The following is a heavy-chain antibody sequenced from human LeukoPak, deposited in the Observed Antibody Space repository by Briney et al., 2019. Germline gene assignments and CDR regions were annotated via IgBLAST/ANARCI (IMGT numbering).Heavy chain of an antibody. CDR1: VYTFTVYY. CDR2: IDPYSGGT. D-gene: IGHD3-3*01. Sequence: ASVSLSSTVSVYTFTVYYMHWVRRAPGQGRGWVGGIDPYSGGTNYAQKFQGMVTMTRDTSISTAYMELSRLRSDDTAVYYCARGPYYDFRHPLSADAFDIWGQGTMVTVSS. CDR3: ARGPYYDFRHPLSADAFDI. J-gene: IGHJ3*02. V-gene: IGHV1-2*02.